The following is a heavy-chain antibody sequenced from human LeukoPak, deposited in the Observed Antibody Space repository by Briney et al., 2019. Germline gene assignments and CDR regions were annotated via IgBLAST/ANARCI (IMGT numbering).Heavy chain of an antibody. J-gene: IGHJ3*02. CDR1: GGSISSYY. V-gene: IGHV4-4*07. CDR2: IYASGST. Sequence: SETLSLTCTVSGGSISSYYWTGIRQPAGKGLEWIGRIYASGSTNYNPSLKSRVTMSVDTSKNQFSLKLTSVTAADTAVYYCAREYSSSSGKNAFDIWGQGTLVTVSS. D-gene: IGHD6-6*01. CDR3: AREYSSSSGKNAFDI.